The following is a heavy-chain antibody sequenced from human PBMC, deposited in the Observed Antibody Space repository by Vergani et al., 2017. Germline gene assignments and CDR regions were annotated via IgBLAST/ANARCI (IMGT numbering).Heavy chain of an antibody. D-gene: IGHD5-12*01. CDR1: GYTFTTYG. V-gene: IGHV1-18*01. J-gene: IGHJ5*02. Sequence: QVQLVQSGTEVKKPGASVKVSCKASGYTFTTYGISWVRQAPGQGREWMGWISASNGNTNYAQKLLGRVTMTTDRSTSTAYLGLRSLRSDDTAVYYCARGRLNIEAVTSNWFDPWGQGTLVTVSS. CDR3: ARGRLNIEAVTSNWFDP. CDR2: ISASNGNT.